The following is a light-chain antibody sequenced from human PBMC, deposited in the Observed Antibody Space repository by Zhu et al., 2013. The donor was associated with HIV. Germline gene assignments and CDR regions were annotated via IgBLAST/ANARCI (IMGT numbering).Light chain of an antibody. V-gene: IGKV3-20*01. Sequence: XIVLTQSPGTLSLSSGERATLSCRASQSVSSDFLSWYQQKPGQAPRLVIFGATGRATGIPDRFSGSGSGTEFTLTISRLEPEDFAVYFCQQFTTSSCTFGQGTKVEI. J-gene: IGKJ2*02. CDR1: QSVSSDF. CDR3: QQFTTSSCT. CDR2: GAT.